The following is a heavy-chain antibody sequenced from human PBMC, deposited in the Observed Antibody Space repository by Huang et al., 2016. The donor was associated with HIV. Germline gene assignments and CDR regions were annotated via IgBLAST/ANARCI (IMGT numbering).Heavy chain of an antibody. J-gene: IGHJ3*02. CDR3: ARAGGFEI. CDR1: GFKFSNYW. D-gene: IGHD2-15*01. CDR2: IKCYWRTT. Sequence: EEHLVESGGGLVQPGGSLRLSCEASGFKFSNYWMQWVRQAPGKGLRWVSRIKCYWRTTDYADSVKGRFTISRDNAKNTLYLQMSSLTAEDTAIYYCARAGGFEIWGQGTVVTVSS. V-gene: IGHV3-74*01.